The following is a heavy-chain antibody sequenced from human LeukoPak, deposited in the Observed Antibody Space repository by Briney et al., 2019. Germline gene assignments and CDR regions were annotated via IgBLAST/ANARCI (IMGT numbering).Heavy chain of an antibody. D-gene: IGHD3-10*01. Sequence: GGSLRLSCAASGFTFSSYWRSWVRQAPGKGLEWVANIKQDGSEKYYVDSVKGRFTISRDNAKNSLYLQMNSLRAEDTAVYYCASYYGSGSRRAFDIWGQGTMVTVSS. CDR2: IKQDGSEK. CDR1: GFTFSSYW. CDR3: ASYYGSGSRRAFDI. V-gene: IGHV3-7*03. J-gene: IGHJ3*02.